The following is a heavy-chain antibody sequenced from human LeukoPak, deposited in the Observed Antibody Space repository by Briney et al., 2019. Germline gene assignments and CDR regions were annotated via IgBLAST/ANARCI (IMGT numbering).Heavy chain of an antibody. CDR2: ISSSSSYI. CDR3: AKAVGYSYGYRYFDY. CDR1: GFTFSSYS. J-gene: IGHJ4*02. D-gene: IGHD5-18*01. V-gene: IGHV3-21*01. Sequence: GGSLRLSCAASGFTFSSYSMYWVRQAPGKGLEWVSAISSSSSYIYYADSVKGRFTISRDNAKNSLYLQMNSLRAEDTAVYYCAKAVGYSYGYRYFDYWGQGTLVTVSS.